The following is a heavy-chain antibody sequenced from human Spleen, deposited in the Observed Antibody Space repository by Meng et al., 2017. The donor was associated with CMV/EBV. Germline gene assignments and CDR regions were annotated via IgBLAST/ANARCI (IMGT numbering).Heavy chain of an antibody. D-gene: IGHD2-15*01. Sequence: GGSLRLSCAPSGFSFSTYTMHWVRQAPGKGLEWVAVIWYDGSNKYYADSVKGRFTVSRDNSKNTLYLQMNTLRAEDTAVYYCAKDRGRIRAAFDAFDIWGQGTMVTVSS. CDR2: IWYDGSNK. V-gene: IGHV3-33*06. J-gene: IGHJ3*02. CDR1: GFSFSTYT. CDR3: AKDRGRIRAAFDAFDI.